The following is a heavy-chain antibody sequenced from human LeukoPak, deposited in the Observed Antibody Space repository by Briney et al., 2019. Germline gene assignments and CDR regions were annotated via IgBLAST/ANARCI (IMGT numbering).Heavy chain of an antibody. CDR3: AREPRIAVAGSGFDY. CDR1: GYTFTGYY. J-gene: IGHJ4*02. V-gene: IGHV1-2*02. Sequence: ASVKVSCKASGYTFTGYYMHWVRQAPGQGLEWMGWINPNSGGTNYAQKFQGRVTMTRDTSISTAYMELSRLRSDDTAVYYCAREPRIAVAGSGFDYWGREPRSPSPQ. D-gene: IGHD6-19*01. CDR2: INPNSGGT.